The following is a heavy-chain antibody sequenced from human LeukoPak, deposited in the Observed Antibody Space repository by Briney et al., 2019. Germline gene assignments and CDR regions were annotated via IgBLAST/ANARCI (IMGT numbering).Heavy chain of an antibody. V-gene: IGHV3-30*18. CDR2: ISYDGGST. Sequence: GRSLRLSCAASGFTFSTYAMHWVRQAPGKGLEWMAIISYDGGSTSYADSVKGRFTISRDNSENTLYLQMSSLRTEDTAVYYCAKIEGSSSYYFDYWGQGTLVTVSS. CDR3: AKIEGSSSYYFDY. J-gene: IGHJ4*02. D-gene: IGHD6-6*01. CDR1: GFTFSTYA.